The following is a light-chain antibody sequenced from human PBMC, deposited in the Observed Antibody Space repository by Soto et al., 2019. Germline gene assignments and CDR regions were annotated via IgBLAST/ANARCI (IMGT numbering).Light chain of an antibody. V-gene: IGKV3-15*01. CDR1: QSVTSN. J-gene: IGKJ1*01. Sequence: EIMMTQSPATLSVSPGERATLSCRASQSVTSNLAWYQQKPGQAPRLLVYGASTRATGIPARFSGSGSGTEFTLTISNLQSEDFAVYYCQQYNNWPPWTFGQGTKVEI. CDR2: GAS. CDR3: QQYNNWPPWT.